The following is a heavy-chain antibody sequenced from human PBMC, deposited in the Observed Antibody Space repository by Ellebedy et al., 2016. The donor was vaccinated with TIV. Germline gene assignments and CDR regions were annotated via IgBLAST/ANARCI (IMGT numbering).Heavy chain of an antibody. Sequence: SETLSLTXTVSGGSVSRYFWSWIRQPAGKGLEWIGRFFTSGSFNYNPSLMSRVTMSVVTSKNQISLRLNSVTAADTAVYYCATFNQYYTYLGVWGKGTTVTVSS. J-gene: IGHJ6*03. V-gene: IGHV4-4*07. CDR1: GGSVSRYF. D-gene: IGHD1-14*01. CDR2: FFTSGSF. CDR3: ATFNQYYTYLGV.